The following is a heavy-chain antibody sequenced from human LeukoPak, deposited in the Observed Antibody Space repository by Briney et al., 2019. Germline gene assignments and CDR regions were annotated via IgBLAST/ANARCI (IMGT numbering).Heavy chain of an antibody. CDR1: GFTFSSYW. Sequence: PGGSLRLSCVASGFTFSSYWMTWVRQAPGKGLEWVASIKYDGSEEHHVDSVKGRFTISRGNAKNSLFLQMNSLRVEDTAVYYCVTRTISYGDWGQGTLVTVSS. CDR2: IKYDGSEE. J-gene: IGHJ4*02. V-gene: IGHV3-7*03. CDR3: VTRTISYGD. D-gene: IGHD4-17*01.